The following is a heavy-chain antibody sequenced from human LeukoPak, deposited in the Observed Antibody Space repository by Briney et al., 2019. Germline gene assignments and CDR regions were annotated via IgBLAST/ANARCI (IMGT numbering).Heavy chain of an antibody. Sequence: ASVKVSCKASGYTFTGYYMHWVRQAPGQGLEWMGWIKPNSGGTNYAQKFQGRVTMTRHTSISTAYMELSRLRSDDTAVYYCARAAAGLEFDYGGQGTLVTVSS. V-gene: IGHV1-2*02. CDR2: IKPNSGGT. D-gene: IGHD6-13*01. CDR3: ARAAAGLEFDY. J-gene: IGHJ4*02. CDR1: GYTFTGYY.